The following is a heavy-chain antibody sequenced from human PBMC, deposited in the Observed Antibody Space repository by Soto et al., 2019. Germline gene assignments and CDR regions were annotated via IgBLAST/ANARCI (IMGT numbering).Heavy chain of an antibody. CDR2: ITGSGVNT. J-gene: IGHJ4*02. CDR1: GLTFSKAD. V-gene: IGHV3-23*01. Sequence: EVQVSESGGGLVQPGGSLRLSCAASGLTFSKADMRWVRQAPGKGLEWVSAITGSGVNTYYADSVKGRFTVSRDNSKNTLFLQMNSLRVEDTAIYYCATHSWDHWGQGTLVTVSS. CDR3: ATHSWDH.